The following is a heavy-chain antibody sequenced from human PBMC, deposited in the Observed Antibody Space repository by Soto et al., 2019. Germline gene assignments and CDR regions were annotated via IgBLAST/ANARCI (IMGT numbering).Heavy chain of an antibody. CDR3: ARRYGDCFDF. CDR1: GGSISSYY. J-gene: IGHJ4*02. V-gene: IGHV4-59*08. Sequence: SETLSLTCTVSGGSISSYYWSWIRQPPGKGLEWIGYIYYSGSTNYNPSLKSRVTISVDTSKNQFSLKPSSVTAADTAVYYCARRYGDCFDFWGQGTLVTVSS. D-gene: IGHD4-17*01. CDR2: IYYSGST.